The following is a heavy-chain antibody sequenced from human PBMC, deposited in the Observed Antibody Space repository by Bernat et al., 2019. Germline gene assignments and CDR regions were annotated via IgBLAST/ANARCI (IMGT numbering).Heavy chain of an antibody. Sequence: QVQLVESGGGVVQPGRSLRLSCAASGFTFSSYAMHWVRQAPGKGLEWVAVISYDGSNKYYADSVKGRFTISRDNSKNTLYLQMNSLRAEDTAVYDGARDLASDEDSSGYVMDVWGQGTTVTVSS. CDR2: ISYDGSNK. CDR1: GFTFSSYA. J-gene: IGHJ6*02. CDR3: ARDLASDEDSSGYVMDV. D-gene: IGHD3-22*01. V-gene: IGHV3-30-3*01.